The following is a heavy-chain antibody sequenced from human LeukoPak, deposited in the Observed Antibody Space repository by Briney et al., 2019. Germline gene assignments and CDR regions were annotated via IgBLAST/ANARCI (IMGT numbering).Heavy chain of an antibody. V-gene: IGHV4-34*01. CDR2: INHSGST. D-gene: IGHD3-22*01. Sequence: SETLSLTCAVYGGSFSGYYWSWIRQPPGKGLEWIGEINHSGSTNYNPSLKSRVTISVDTSKNQFSLRLSSVTAADTAVYYCARRGGKWLSYYYYYMDVWGKGTTVTISS. CDR1: GGSFSGYY. CDR3: ARRGGKWLSYYYYYMDV. J-gene: IGHJ6*03.